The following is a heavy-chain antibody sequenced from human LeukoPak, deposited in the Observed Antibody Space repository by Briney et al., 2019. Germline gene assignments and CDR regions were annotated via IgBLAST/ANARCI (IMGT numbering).Heavy chain of an antibody. CDR3: VKDYTDSSGYYGDAFDI. J-gene: IGHJ3*02. CDR2: ISSNGGST. D-gene: IGHD3-22*01. Sequence: QPGGSLRLSCSASGFTFSSYVMYWVRQAPGKGLEYVSTISSNGGSTYYADSVKGRFTISRDNSKNTLYLQMSSLRAEDTHVYYFVKDYTDSSGYYGDAFDIWGQGTMVTVSS. CDR1: GFTFSSYV. V-gene: IGHV3-64D*09.